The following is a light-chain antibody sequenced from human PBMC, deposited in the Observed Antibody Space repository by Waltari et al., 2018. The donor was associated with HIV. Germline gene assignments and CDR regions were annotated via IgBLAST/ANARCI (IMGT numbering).Light chain of an antibody. CDR1: NLGTKS. Sequence: SFVLTQPPSVSVAPGKTATIICGGSNLGTKSVQWYQQKSGQAPMLVVYRENDRPSGIPGRFVGSISETSATLTISRVEAGDEADYYCQVWDSTTDQVVFGGGTKLTVL. J-gene: IGLJ2*01. V-gene: IGLV3-21*03. CDR2: REN. CDR3: QVWDSTTDQVV.